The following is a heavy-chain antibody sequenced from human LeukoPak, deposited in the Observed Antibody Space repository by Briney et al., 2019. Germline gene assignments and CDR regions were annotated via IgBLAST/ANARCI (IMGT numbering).Heavy chain of an antibody. CDR1: GGTFSSYA. D-gene: IGHD5-12*01. J-gene: IGHJ4*02. CDR3: ARDLGKYSGYDGGHDGY. V-gene: IGHV1-69*05. CDR2: IIPIFGTA. Sequence: SVKVSCKASGGTFSSYAISWVRQAPGQGLEWMGGIIPIFGTANYAQKFQGRVTITTDESTSTAYMELSSLRSEDTAVYYRARDLGKYSGYDGGHDGYWGQGTLVTVSS.